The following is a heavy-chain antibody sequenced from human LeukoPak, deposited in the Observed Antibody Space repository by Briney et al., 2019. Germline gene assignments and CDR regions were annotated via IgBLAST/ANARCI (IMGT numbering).Heavy chain of an antibody. J-gene: IGHJ6*02. CDR2: INHSGST. CDR1: APSFSGNY. D-gene: IGHD2-2*01. V-gene: IGHV4-34*01. CDR3: ASGDVVVPADADATSGLDV. Sequence: SETLSLAWDLYAPSFSGNYRSWDRQPPGKGLEWLGEINHSGSTNYNPSLKNRVTMSVDTSKNQFSLKLSSVTAADTAVYYCASGDVVVPADADATSGLDVWGQGTTVTVSS.